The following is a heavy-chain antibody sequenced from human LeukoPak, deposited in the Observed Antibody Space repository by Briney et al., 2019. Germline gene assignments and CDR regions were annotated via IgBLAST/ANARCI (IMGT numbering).Heavy chain of an antibody. CDR1: GFTLSSSS. J-gene: IGHJ4*02. CDR2: ISRNGRNS. D-gene: IGHD3-22*01. V-gene: IGHV3-64*01. CDR3: GRDSARSYYYDSSGYPLDY. Sequence: GSLRLSCAASGFTLSSSSMHWVRQAPGKGLEYVSAISRNGRNSYYANSVKGRFTISTDISKNTLYLQMGSMRADDMAVYYWGRDSARSYYYDSSGYPLDYWGQGTLVTVSS.